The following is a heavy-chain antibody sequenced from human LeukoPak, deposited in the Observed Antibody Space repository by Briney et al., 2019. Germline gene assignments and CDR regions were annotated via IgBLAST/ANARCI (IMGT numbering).Heavy chain of an antibody. J-gene: IGHJ4*02. CDR2: ISSNGGST. CDR1: GFTFSSCA. CDR3: ARSRGPSGFDY. Sequence: PGGSLRLSCAASGFTFSSCAMHWVRQAPGKGLEYVSAISSNGGSTYYANSVKGRFTISRDNSKNTLYLQMGSLRAEDMAVYYCARSRGPSGFDYWGQGTLVTVSS. V-gene: IGHV3-64*01.